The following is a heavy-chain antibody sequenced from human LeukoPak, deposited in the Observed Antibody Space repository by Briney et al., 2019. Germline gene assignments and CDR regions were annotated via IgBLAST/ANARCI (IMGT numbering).Heavy chain of an antibody. CDR1: GYTVTELS. CDR3: ATDLRGQGDFWSGYYLFDY. J-gene: IGHJ4*02. D-gene: IGHD3-3*01. Sequence: ASVKVSCKVSGYTVTELSMHWVRQAPGKGLEWMGGFDPEDGETIYAQKFQGRVTMTEDTSTDTAYMELSSLRSEDTAVYYCATDLRGQGDFWSGYYLFDYWGQGTLVTVSS. V-gene: IGHV1-24*01. CDR2: FDPEDGET.